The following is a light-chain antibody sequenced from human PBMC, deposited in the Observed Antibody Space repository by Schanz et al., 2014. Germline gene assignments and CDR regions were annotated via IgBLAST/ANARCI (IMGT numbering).Light chain of an antibody. J-gene: IGLJ3*02. V-gene: IGLV8-61*01. CDR1: SGSVSASFF. CDR2: STN. Sequence: QAVVTQEPSFSVSPGGTVTLTCGLNSGSVSASFFPSWYQQTPGQAPRTLIYSTNTRSSGVPDRFSGSILGNKAALTITGAQADDESAYYCVLFMGRGISVFGGGTKLTVL. CDR3: VLFMGRGISV.